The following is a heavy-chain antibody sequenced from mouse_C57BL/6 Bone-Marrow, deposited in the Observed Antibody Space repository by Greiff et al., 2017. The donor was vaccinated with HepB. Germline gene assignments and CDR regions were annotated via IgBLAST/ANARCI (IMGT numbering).Heavy chain of an antibody. V-gene: IGHV1-63*01. D-gene: IGHD3-2*02. Sequence: QVQLQQSGAELVRPGTSVKMSCKASGYTFTNYWIGWAKQRPGHGLEWIGDIYPGGGYTNYNEKFKGKATLTADKSSSTAYMQFSSQTSEDSAIYYCARMTAQAHFDYWGQGTTLTVSS. CDR3: ARMTAQAHFDY. CDR1: GYTFTNYW. J-gene: IGHJ2*01. CDR2: IYPGGGYT.